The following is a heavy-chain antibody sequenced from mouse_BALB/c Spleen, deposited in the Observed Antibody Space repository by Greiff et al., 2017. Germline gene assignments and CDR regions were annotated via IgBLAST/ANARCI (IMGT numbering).Heavy chain of an antibody. CDR1: GFTFSSFG. V-gene: IGHV5-17*02. CDR2: ISSGSSTI. Sequence: DVMLVESGGGLVQPGGSRKLSCAASGFTFSSFGMHWVRQAPEKGLEWVAYISSGSSTIYYADTVKGRFTISRDNPKNTLFLQMTSLRSEDTAMYYCARKPGYYGSSYAMDYWGQGTSVTVSS. J-gene: IGHJ4*01. CDR3: ARKPGYYGSSYAMDY. D-gene: IGHD1-1*01.